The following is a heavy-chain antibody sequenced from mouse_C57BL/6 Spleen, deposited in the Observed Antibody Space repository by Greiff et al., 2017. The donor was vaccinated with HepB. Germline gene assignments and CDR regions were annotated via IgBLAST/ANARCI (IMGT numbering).Heavy chain of an antibody. CDR2: IDPENGDT. J-gene: IGHJ3*01. CDR3: ARSGGYDGAY. CDR1: GFNIKDDY. D-gene: IGHD2-2*01. Sequence: EVQLQQSGAELVRPGASVKLSCTASGFNIKDDYMHWVKQRPEQGLEWIGWIDPENGDTEYASKFQGKATITADTSSNTAYLQLSSLTSEDSAVYFCARSGGYDGAYWGQGTLVTVSA. V-gene: IGHV14-4*01.